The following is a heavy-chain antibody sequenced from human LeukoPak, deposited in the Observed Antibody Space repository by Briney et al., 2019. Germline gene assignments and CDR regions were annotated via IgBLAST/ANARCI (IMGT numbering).Heavy chain of an antibody. J-gene: IGHJ2*01. V-gene: IGHV1-18*01. CDR3: ARDVEPYDSSGYYWYFDL. D-gene: IGHD3-22*01. CDR1: GYTFTTYG. CDR2: ISPYNGNT. Sequence: GASVKVSCKASGYTFTTYGINWVRQAPGQGLEWMGWISPYNGNTNYAQKLQGRVTMTTDTSTSTAYMELRSLRSDDTAVYYCARDVEPYDSSGYYWYFDLWGRGTLVTVSS.